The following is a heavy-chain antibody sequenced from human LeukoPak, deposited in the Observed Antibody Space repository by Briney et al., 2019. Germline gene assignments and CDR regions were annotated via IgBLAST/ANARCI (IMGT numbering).Heavy chain of an antibody. CDR1: GGSITDSF. J-gene: IGHJ6*02. V-gene: IGHV4-4*07. Sequence: SETLSLTCTVSGGSITDSFWTWIRQPAGKGLEWIGRIYSSGITNCSPSLKSRVTMSVDTSKNQFSLNLTSVTAADTAVYYCARRALSPYGMDVWGQGTTVTVSS. CDR2: IYSSGIT. CDR3: ARRALSPYGMDV.